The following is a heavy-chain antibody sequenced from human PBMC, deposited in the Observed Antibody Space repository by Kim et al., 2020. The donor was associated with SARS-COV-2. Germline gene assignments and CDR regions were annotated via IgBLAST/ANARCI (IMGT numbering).Heavy chain of an antibody. CDR1: GGSISPYY. J-gene: IGHJ4*02. D-gene: IGHD6-19*01. CDR3: ARHPQPYSSGFDY. CDR2: IYYSGST. Sequence: SETLSLTCTVSGGSISPYYWTWIRQPPEKGLEWIGYIYYSGSTTYNPSFKSRVTISVQTSKNQFSLKLTSVTAADTAVYYCARHPQPYSSGFDYWGQGTLVTVSS. V-gene: IGHV4-59*08.